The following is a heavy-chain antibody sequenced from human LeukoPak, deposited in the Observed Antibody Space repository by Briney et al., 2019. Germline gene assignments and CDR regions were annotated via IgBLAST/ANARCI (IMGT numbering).Heavy chain of an antibody. CDR1: GFTLFSYA. J-gene: IGHJ4*02. D-gene: IGHD1-26*01. CDR3: AKAPTEPQWVPDY. V-gene: IGHV3-23*01. Sequence: GGSLRLSCAACGFTLFSYAMNWARQAPGKGLEWISAIRGSGGSTYYADSVKGRFTISRDNSKNTLYLQMISLRAEDTAVYYCAKAPTEPQWVPDYWGQGTLVTVSS. CDR2: IRGSGGST.